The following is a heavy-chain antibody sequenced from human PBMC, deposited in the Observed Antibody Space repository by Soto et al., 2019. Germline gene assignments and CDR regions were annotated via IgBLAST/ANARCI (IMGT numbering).Heavy chain of an antibody. CDR1: GGSISSGDYY. Sequence: QVQLQESGPGLVKPSQTLSLTCTVSGGSISSGDYYWSWIRQPPGKCLEWIGYICSSGSTYYNPSLKSRATISVDTSKNQFSLKLSSVTAADTAVYYCASNSYGHTFYDYWGQGTLVTVSS. D-gene: IGHD5-18*01. J-gene: IGHJ4*02. CDR3: ASNSYGHTFYDY. V-gene: IGHV4-30-4*01. CDR2: ICSSGST.